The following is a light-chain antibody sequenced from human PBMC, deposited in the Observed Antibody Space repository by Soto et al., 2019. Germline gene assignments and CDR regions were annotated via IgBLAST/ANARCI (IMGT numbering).Light chain of an antibody. Sequence: DIVVTQSPATLSASPGERCTLSGRASQFVSSRLAWYQQRPGQVPRLLIYDTSTRAPGISARFSGSGSGTEFTLTISSLQSEDFAVYYCQEYIQWPPGMFGPGTKVDIK. CDR2: DTS. V-gene: IGKV3-15*01. CDR3: QEYIQWPPGM. CDR1: QFVSSR. J-gene: IGKJ1*01.